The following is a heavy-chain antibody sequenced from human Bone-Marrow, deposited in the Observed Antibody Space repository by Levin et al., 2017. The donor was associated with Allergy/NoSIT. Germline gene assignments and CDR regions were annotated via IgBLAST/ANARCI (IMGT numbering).Heavy chain of an antibody. CDR1: GFTFSTHW. CDR3: VTYTWNNNDQVDY. J-gene: IGHJ4*02. CDR2: INTSGTSV. D-gene: IGHD1/OR15-1a*01. Sequence: GESLKISCAASGFTFSTHWMHWVRQSPREGLVWVARINTSGTSVKYADSVKGRFTISRDNARNTLYLQMNSLTVEDTAIYYCVTYTWNNNDQVDYWGQGTLVTVSS. V-gene: IGHV3-74*03.